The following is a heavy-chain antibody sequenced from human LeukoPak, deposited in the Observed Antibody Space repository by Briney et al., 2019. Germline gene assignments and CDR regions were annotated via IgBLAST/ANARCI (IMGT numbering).Heavy chain of an antibody. Sequence: SVKVSCKASGGTFSSYAISWVRQAPGQGLEWMGGIIPIFGTANYAQKFQGRVTITTDESTSTAYMELSSLRSEDTAVYYCASPSALISTDYYYYYMDVWGKGTTVTVSS. CDR2: IIPIFGTA. CDR1: GGTFSSYA. D-gene: IGHD2/OR15-2a*01. J-gene: IGHJ6*03. V-gene: IGHV1-69*05. CDR3: ASPSALISTDYYYYYMDV.